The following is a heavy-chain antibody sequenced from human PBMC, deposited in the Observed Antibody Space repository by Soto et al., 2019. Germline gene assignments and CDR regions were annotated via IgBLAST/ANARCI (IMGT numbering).Heavy chain of an antibody. CDR1: GGSFSGYY. CDR3: ARGPRSITIFGVATSYAFDI. CDR2: INHSGST. J-gene: IGHJ3*02. V-gene: IGHV4-34*01. D-gene: IGHD3-3*01. Sequence: SETLSLTCAVYGGSFSGYYWSWIRQPPGKGLEWIGEINHSGSTNYNPSLKSRVTISVDTSKNQFSLKLSSVTAADTAVYYCARGPRSITIFGVATSYAFDIWGQGTMVTVSS.